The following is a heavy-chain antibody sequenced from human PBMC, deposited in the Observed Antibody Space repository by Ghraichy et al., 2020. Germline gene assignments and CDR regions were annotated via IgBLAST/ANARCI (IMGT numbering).Heavy chain of an antibody. Sequence: GESLNISCVASGFSSSNYWINWVRQTPGKGLEWVANIDQDGSENWFLDSVRGRFTISRDNAKNSVYLQMSSLRAEDTAVYFCATGDYYIWYFHLWGRGTLVTVSS. J-gene: IGHJ2*01. CDR3: ATGDYYIWYFHL. D-gene: IGHD3-9*01. V-gene: IGHV3-7*03. CDR1: GFSSSNYW. CDR2: IDQDGSEN.